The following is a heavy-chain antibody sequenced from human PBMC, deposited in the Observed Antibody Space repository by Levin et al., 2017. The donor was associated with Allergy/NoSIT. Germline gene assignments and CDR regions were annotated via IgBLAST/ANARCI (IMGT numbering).Heavy chain of an antibody. CDR2: ISGSGGST. J-gene: IGHJ4*02. CDR1: GFTVSSYA. CDR3: AKDPRSMYYYDCSGWSAAYYFDD. D-gene: IGHD3-22*01. Sequence: GGSLRLSCAASGFTVSSYAMSWVRQAPGKGLEWVSAISGSGGSTYYADSVKGRFTISRDNSKNTLYLQMNSLRAEDTAVYYCAKDPRSMYYYDCSGWSAAYYFDDWGQGTLVTVSS. V-gene: IGHV3-23*01.